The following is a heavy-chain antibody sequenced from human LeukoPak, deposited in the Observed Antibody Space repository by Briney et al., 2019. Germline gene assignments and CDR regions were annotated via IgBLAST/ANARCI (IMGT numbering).Heavy chain of an antibody. D-gene: IGHD3-22*01. V-gene: IGHV3-53*01. CDR3: ARVLSRGVGYDSSGYHKGFDY. Sequence: GGSLRLSCAASGFTVSSNYMSWVRQGPGKGLEWVSVIYSGGSTYYDDYVKGRFTITRDNSKNTLYLQMNSLRAEDTAVYYCARVLSRGVGYDSSGYHKGFDYWGQGTLVTVSS. CDR2: IYSGGST. J-gene: IGHJ4*02. CDR1: GFTVSSNY.